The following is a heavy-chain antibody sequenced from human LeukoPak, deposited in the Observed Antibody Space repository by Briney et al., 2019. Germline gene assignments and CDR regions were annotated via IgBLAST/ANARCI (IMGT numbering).Heavy chain of an antibody. D-gene: IGHD6-19*01. Sequence: SQTLSLTCTVSGGSISSGDYYWSWIRQPPGKGLEWIGYIYYSGSTYYNPSLKSRVTISVDTSKNQFSLKLSSVTAADTAVYYCASLTTTSGWRSYYYYYMDVWGQGTMVTVSS. CDR2: IYYSGST. J-gene: IGHJ6*03. CDR1: GGSISSGDYY. V-gene: IGHV4-30-4*08. CDR3: ASLTTTSGWRSYYYYYMDV.